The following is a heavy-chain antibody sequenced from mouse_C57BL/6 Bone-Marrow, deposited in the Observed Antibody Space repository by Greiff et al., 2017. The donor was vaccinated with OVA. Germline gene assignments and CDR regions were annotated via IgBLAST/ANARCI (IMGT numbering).Heavy chain of an antibody. V-gene: IGHV6-3*01. CDR1: GFTFSNYW. CDR3: TGDYDYDGPWFAY. CDR2: IRLKSDNYAT. J-gene: IGHJ3*01. D-gene: IGHD2-4*01. Sequence: EVKVEESGGGLVQPGGSMKLSCVASGFTFSNYWMNWVRQSPEKGLEWVAQIRLKSDNYATHYAESVKGRFTISRDDSKSSVYLQMNYLRAEDTGIYYCTGDYDYDGPWFAYWGQGTLVTVSA.